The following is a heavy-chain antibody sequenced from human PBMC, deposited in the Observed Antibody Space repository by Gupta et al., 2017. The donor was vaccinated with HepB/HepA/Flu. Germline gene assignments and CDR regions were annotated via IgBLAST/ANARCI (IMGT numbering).Heavy chain of an antibody. CDR1: GFTFSSYG. V-gene: IGHV3-30*18. Sequence: QVQLVESGGGVVQPGRSLRLSCAASGFTFSSYGMHWVRQAPGKGLEWVAVISYDGSNKYYADSVKGRFTISRDNSKNTLYLQMNSLRAEDTAVYYCAKDRHYYGSGVDYWGQGTLVTVSS. J-gene: IGHJ4*02. CDR2: ISYDGSNK. CDR3: AKDRHYYGSGVDY. D-gene: IGHD3-10*01.